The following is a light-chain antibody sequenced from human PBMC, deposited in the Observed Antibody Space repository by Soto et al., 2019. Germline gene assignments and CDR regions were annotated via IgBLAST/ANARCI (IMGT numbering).Light chain of an antibody. J-gene: IGKJ1*01. Sequence: DIVMTQSPDSLTVSLGERATINCKSSQCVFYDSKKKNYLSWYQVKPGEPPKLLFFRASTRASGVPDRFSGSGSGTEFTLTISSLQAEDVAVYYCQQYYTTPRTFGQGTKVEIK. CDR3: QQYYTTPRT. V-gene: IGKV4-1*01. CDR1: QCVFYDSKKKNY. CDR2: RAS.